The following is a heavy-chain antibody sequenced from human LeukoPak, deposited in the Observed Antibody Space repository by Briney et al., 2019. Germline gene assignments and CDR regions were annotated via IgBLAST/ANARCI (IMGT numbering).Heavy chain of an antibody. J-gene: IGHJ4*02. CDR3: AAGAGGYDSSGYPDY. V-gene: IGHV1-18*01. CDR1: GYTFTSYG. Sequence: ASVKVSCTASGYTFTSYGISWVRQAPGQGLEWMGWISAYNGNTNYAQKLQGSVTMTTDTSTSKAYMELRSLRSDDTAVYYCAAGAGGYDSSGYPDYWGQGTLVTVSS. D-gene: IGHD3-22*01. CDR2: ISAYNGNT.